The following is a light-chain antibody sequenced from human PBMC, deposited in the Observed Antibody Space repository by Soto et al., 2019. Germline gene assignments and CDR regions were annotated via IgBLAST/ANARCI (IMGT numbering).Light chain of an antibody. CDR2: EVS. Sequence: QSVLTQPASVSGSPGQSITISCTGTSSDVGGYNYVSWYQQHPGKAPKLMIYEVSNRPSGVSNRFSGSKSGNTASLTISGLQAEDEADYYCSSHTSSSNPVLGNGTKVT. J-gene: IGLJ1*01. V-gene: IGLV2-14*01. CDR3: SSHTSSSNPV. CDR1: SSDVGGYNY.